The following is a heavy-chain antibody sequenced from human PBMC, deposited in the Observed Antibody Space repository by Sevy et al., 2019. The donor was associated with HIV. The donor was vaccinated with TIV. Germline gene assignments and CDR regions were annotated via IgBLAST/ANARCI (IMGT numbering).Heavy chain of an antibody. CDR2: ISYDGSNR. CDR1: GFTFSNYG. CDR3: ANAVGATDY. D-gene: IGHD1-26*01. Sequence: GGSLRLSCAASGFTFSNYGMHWVRQAPGKGLEWVAIISYDGSNRFYADSVKGRITISRDNSKSTLYLQMYSLKVEDTAVYYCANAVGATDYWGQGTLVTVSS. V-gene: IGHV3-30*18. J-gene: IGHJ4*02.